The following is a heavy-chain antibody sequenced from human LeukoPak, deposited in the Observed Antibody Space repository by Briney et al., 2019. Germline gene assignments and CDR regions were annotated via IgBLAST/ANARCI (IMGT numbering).Heavy chain of an antibody. V-gene: IGHV5-51*01. CDR3: ARHVSVFAPFQH. CDR1: GYRFTSYW. J-gene: IGHJ1*01. CDR2: IYPGDSDT. D-gene: IGHD3-10*02. Sequence: GESLQISCKGSGYRFTSYWIGWVRPMPGKGLEWMGIIYPGDSDTRYSPSFQGQVTISADKSISTAYLQWSSLKASDTAMYYCARHVSVFAPFQHWGQGTLVTVSS.